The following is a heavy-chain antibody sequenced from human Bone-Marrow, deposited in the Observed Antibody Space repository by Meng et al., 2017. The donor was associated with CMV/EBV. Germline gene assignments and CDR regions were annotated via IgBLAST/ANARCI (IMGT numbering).Heavy chain of an antibody. J-gene: IGHJ4*02. Sequence: SETLSLTCTVSGGSISSSSYYWGWIRQPPGKGLEWIGSIYYSGSTNYNPSLKSRVTISVDTSKNQFSLKLSSVTAADTAVYYCARVVLSITGTIFDYWGQGTLVTVSS. CDR1: GGSISSSSYY. D-gene: IGHD1-20*01. CDR2: IYYSGST. V-gene: IGHV4-39*07. CDR3: ARVVLSITGTIFDY.